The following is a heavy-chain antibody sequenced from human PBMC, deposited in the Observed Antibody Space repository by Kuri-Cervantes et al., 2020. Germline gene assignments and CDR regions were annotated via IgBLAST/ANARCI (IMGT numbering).Heavy chain of an antibody. CDR1: GFTFSDYY. CDR3: ASVARPLGY. D-gene: IGHD6-6*01. Sequence: GESLKISCAASGFTFSDYYMSWTRQAPGKGLEWVSAISGSGGSTYYADSVKGRFTISRDNSKNTLYLQMNSLRAEDTAVYYCASVARPLGYWGQGTLVTVSS. V-gene: IGHV3-23*01. CDR2: ISGSGGST. J-gene: IGHJ4*02.